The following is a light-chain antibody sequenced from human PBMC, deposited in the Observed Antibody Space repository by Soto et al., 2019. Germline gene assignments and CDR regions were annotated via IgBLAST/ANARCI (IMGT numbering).Light chain of an antibody. V-gene: IGKV1-9*01. CDR3: QQVNTHPVT. Sequence: DIQLTQSPSFRSAFVGDRVTITCRASQGISSYLAWYQQKPGKAPKLLIYTASTLQSGVPSRFSGSGSGTDFTLTISSLQPEDFATYYCQQVNTHPVTFGQGTRLEIK. CDR2: TAS. J-gene: IGKJ5*01. CDR1: QGISSY.